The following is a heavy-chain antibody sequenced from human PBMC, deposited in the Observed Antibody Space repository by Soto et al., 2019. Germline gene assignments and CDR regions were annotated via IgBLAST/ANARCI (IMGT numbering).Heavy chain of an antibody. J-gene: IGHJ4*02. D-gene: IGHD6-13*01. CDR1: GGSISSSSYY. V-gene: IGHV4-39*01. CDR2: IYYSGST. Sequence: ESLSLTCTVSGGSISSSSYYWGWIRQPPGKGLEWIGSIYYSGSTYYNPSLKSRITISVDTSKNQFSLRLSSVTAADTAVYYCARQQQLVDYWGQGTLVTVYS. CDR3: ARQQQLVDY.